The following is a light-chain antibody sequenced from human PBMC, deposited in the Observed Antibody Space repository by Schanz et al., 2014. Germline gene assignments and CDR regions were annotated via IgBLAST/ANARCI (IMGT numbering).Light chain of an antibody. J-gene: IGLJ2*01. V-gene: IGLV2-23*01. CDR2: EGT. Sequence: QSVLTQPASVSGSPGQSITISCTGTSSDVGGYNLVSWYQHHAGKAPKLIIYEGTKRPSGVSSRFSGSKSGNTASLTISGLQAEDEADYFCSSYVSTNTVLFGGGTKLAVL. CDR3: SSYVSTNTVL. CDR1: SSDVGGYNL.